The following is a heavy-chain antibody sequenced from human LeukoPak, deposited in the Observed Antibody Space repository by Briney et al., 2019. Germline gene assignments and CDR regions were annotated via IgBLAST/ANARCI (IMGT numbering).Heavy chain of an antibody. CDR3: ARSARKGSSSTVGDWFDP. J-gene: IGHJ5*02. Sequence: GGSLRLSCAASGFTFSSYSMNWVRQAPGKGLEGVSSISSSSSYIYYADSVKGRFTISRDNAKNSLYLQMNSLRAEDTAVYYCARSARKGSSSTVGDWFDPWGQGTLVTVSS. CDR2: ISSSSSYI. D-gene: IGHD6-6*01. CDR1: GFTFSSYS. V-gene: IGHV3-21*01.